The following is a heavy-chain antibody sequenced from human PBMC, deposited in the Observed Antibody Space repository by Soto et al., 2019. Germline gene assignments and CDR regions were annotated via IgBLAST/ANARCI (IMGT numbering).Heavy chain of an antibody. V-gene: IGHV3-7*01. J-gene: IGHJ5*02. D-gene: IGHD1-1*01. CDR3: ARDGDGYPA. Sequence: EVQLVESGGGLVQPGGSLTLSCAASGFTFSRNWMSWVRQAPGKGLEWVANIKEDGSAKYYADAVKGRFTLSRDNVDNSLYLQMNSLRVEDTAVYYCARDGDGYPAWGQGTLVTVSS. CDR1: GFTFSRNW. CDR2: IKEDGSAK.